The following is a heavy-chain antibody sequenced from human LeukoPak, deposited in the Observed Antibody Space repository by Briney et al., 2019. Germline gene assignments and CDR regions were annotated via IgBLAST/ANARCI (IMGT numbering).Heavy chain of an antibody. J-gene: IGHJ6*04. CDR1: GYSISSGYY. CDR3: ARASGSYGSGSYYYYGMDV. CDR2: TFHSGST. V-gene: IGHV4-38-2*01. D-gene: IGHD3-10*01. Sequence: SETRSLTCAVSGYSISSGYYWGWIRQPPGKGLEWIGSTFHSGSTYYNPSLKSRVNMSVDTSKNQISLKLSSVTAADTAVYYCARASGSYGSGSYYYYGMDVWGKGTTVTVSS.